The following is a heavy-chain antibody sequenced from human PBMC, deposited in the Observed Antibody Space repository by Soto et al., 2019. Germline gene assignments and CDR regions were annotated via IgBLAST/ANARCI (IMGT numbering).Heavy chain of an antibody. Sequence: QVQLQQWGAGLLKPSETLSLTCAVYGGSFSGYYWSWIRQPPGKGLEWIGEINHSGSTNYNPSLKSRVTISVDTSKNQFSLKLSSVTAADTAVYYCASQRYSYDLPYWGQGTLVTGSS. V-gene: IGHV4-34*01. CDR2: INHSGST. CDR3: ASQRYSYDLPY. J-gene: IGHJ4*02. CDR1: GGSFSGYY. D-gene: IGHD5-18*01.